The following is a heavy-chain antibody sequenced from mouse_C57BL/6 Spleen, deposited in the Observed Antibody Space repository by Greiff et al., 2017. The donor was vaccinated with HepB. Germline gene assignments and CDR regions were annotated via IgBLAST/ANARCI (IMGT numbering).Heavy chain of an antibody. J-gene: IGHJ2*01. CDR3: ARSFDY. CDR1: GYAFTNYL. CDR2: LNPGSGGT. V-gene: IGHV1-54*01. Sequence: QVQLKQSGAELVRPGTSVKVSCKASGYAFTNYLIEWVKQRPGQGLEWIGVLNPGSGGTNYNEKFKGKATLTADKSSSTAYMQLSSLTSEDSAVYFCARSFDYWGQGTTLTVSS.